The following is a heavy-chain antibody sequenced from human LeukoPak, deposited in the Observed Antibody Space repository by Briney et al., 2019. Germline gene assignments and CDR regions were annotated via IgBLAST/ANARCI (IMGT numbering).Heavy chain of an antibody. Sequence: GGSLRLSCSAPGFSFSTYAMHWVRQAPGKGLEYVSGVSSIGGNIYYADSVKGRFTISRDSSKNTLYLQMNSLRAVDTAVYYCAKGGYCSTTSCTPWGMDVWGQGTTVTVSS. CDR3: AKGGYCSTTSCTPWGMDV. V-gene: IGHV3-64*04. CDR1: GFSFSTYA. J-gene: IGHJ6*02. D-gene: IGHD2-2*01. CDR2: VSSIGGNI.